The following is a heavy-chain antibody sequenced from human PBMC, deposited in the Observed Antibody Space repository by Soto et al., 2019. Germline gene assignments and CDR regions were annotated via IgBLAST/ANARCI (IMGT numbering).Heavy chain of an antibody. Sequence: PSETLSLTCAVYGGSFSGYYWSWIRQPPGKGLEWIGEINHSGSTNYNPSLKSRVTISVDTSKNQFSLKLSSVTAADTAVYYCARGSSTMVRGVNYYYYGMDVWGQGTTVTVSS. CDR2: INHSGST. CDR3: ARGSSTMVRGVNYYYYGMDV. D-gene: IGHD3-10*01. J-gene: IGHJ6*02. V-gene: IGHV4-34*01. CDR1: GGSFSGYY.